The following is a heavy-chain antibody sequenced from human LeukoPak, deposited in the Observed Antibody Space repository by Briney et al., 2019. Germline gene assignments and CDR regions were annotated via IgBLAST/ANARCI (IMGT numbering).Heavy chain of an antibody. CDR1: GFSITTGYY. V-gene: IGHV4-38-2*02. CDR3: ARHRLEGDTFDI. CDR2: IFRIGSS. J-gene: IGHJ3*02. Sequence: SETLSLTCSVSGFSITTGYYWAWIRHPPGKGLEWIGTIFRIGSSYFNPSLKSRVTISVDTSRNQFSLKLSSVTAADTAVYYCARHRLEGDTFDIWGQGTMVTVSS. D-gene: IGHD3-3*01.